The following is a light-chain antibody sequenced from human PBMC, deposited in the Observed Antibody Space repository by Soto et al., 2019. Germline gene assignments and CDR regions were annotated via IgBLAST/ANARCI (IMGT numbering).Light chain of an antibody. Sequence: QSVLTQAPSASATPGKRVTIFCSGTSFNIGSNTVTWYQQLPGTAPKLLIHTDDQRPSGVPDRFSGSKSGPSASLVISGLQSGDEADYYCAAWDDSLNGLLFGGGTKLTVL. CDR3: AAWDDSLNGLL. J-gene: IGLJ2*01. CDR2: TDD. V-gene: IGLV1-44*01. CDR1: SFNIGSNT.